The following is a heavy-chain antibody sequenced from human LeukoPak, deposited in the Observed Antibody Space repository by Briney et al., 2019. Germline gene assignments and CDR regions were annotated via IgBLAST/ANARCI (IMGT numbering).Heavy chain of an antibody. CDR1: GFTVGTNY. V-gene: IGHV3-53*01. Sequence: GGSLRLSCAASGFTVGTNYMSWVRQAPGKGLEWVSIIYSGGTTYYADSVKGRFTISRDNSKNTLYLQMDSLRAEDTAVYYCARAPSVTTNFDCWGQGTLVTVSS. CDR3: ARAPSVTTNFDC. J-gene: IGHJ4*02. CDR2: IYSGGTT. D-gene: IGHD4-17*01.